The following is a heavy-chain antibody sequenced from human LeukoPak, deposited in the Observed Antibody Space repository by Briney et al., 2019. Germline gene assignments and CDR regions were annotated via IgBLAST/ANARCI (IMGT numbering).Heavy chain of an antibody. D-gene: IGHD3-16*01. CDR1: GFTFSSYW. CDR3: ARGGGLDV. V-gene: IGHV3-7*03. J-gene: IGHJ6*02. CDR2: INHNGNVN. Sequence: GGSLRLSCAASGFTFSSYWMNWARQAPGKGLEWVASINHNGNVNYYVDSVKGRFTISRDNSKNSLYLQMSNLRAEDTAVYFCARGGGLDVWGQGATVTVSS.